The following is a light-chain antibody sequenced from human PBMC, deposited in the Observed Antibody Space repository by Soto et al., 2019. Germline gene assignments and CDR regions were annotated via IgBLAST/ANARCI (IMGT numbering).Light chain of an antibody. J-gene: IGKJ1*01. Sequence: DIQMTQSPPTLSASVVDRVTITCRASQPISSWLAWYHQKPGKAPKLLIYDASNLESGVPSRFSGSGSGTEFTLTISSLQPEDFGIYYCQQYENYWTFGQGTKVDNK. CDR3: QQYENYWT. CDR2: DAS. CDR1: QPISSW. V-gene: IGKV1-5*01.